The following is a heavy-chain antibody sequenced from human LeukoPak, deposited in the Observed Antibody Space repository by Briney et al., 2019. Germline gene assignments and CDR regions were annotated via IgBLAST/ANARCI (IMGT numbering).Heavy chain of an antibody. D-gene: IGHD3-10*01. CDR2: IYYSGST. CDR1: GGSISSSSYY. Sequence: SETLSLTCTVSGGSISSSSYYWGWIRQPPGKGLEWIGSIYYSGSTYYNPSLKSRVTISVDTSKNQFSLKLSSVTAADTAVYYCARVATFHYYGSGRPTPYFDYWGQGTLVTVSS. J-gene: IGHJ4*02. CDR3: ARVATFHYYGSGRPTPYFDY. V-gene: IGHV4-39*07.